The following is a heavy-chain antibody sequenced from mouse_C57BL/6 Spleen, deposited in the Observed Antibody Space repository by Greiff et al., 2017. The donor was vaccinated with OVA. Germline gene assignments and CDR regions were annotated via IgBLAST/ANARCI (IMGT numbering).Heavy chain of an antibody. CDR3: AMGGSNQAWFAY. Sequence: QVQLQQPGAELVKPGASVKVSCKASGYTFTSYWMHWVKQRPGQGLEWIVRIHPSDSDTNYNQKFKGKATLTVDKSSSTAYMQLSSLTSEDSAVYYCAMGGSNQAWFAYWGQGTLVTVSA. D-gene: IGHD1-1*01. J-gene: IGHJ3*01. V-gene: IGHV1-74*01. CDR2: IHPSDSDT. CDR1: GYTFTSYW.